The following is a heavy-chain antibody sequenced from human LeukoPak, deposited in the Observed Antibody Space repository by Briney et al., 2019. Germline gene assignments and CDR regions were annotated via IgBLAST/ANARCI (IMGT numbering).Heavy chain of an antibody. CDR1: GYTFTGYY. V-gene: IGHV1-2*02. CDR2: INPNSGGT. D-gene: IGHD3-3*01. CDR3: ARRTIFGVVDGMDV. J-gene: IGHJ6*02. Sequence: ASVKVSCKASGYTFTGYYMHWVRQAPGQGLEWMGWINPNSGGTNYAQKLQGRVTMTTDTSTSTAYMELRSLRSDDTAVYYCARRTIFGVVDGMDVWGQGTTVTVSS.